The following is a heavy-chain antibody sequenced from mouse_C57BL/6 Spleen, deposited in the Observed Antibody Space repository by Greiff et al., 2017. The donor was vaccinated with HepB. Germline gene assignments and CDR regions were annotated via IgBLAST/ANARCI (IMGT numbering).Heavy chain of an antibody. CDR2: IYPGDGDT. V-gene: IGHV1-80*01. J-gene: IGHJ1*03. D-gene: IGHD2-1*01. CDR1: GYAFSSYW. CDR3: ARTGYYGYFDV. Sequence: SGAELVKPGASVKISCKASGYAFSSYWMNWVKQRPGKGLEWIGQIYPGDGDTNYNGKFKGKATLTADKSSSTAYMQLSSLTSEDSAVYFCARTGYYGYFDVWGTGTTVTVSS.